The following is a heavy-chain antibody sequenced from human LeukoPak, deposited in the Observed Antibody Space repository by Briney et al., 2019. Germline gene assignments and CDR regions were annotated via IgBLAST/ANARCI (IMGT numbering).Heavy chain of an antibody. V-gene: IGHV4-38-2*01. Sequence: SETLSLTCAVSGYSISSGYYWGWIRQPPGKGLEWIGSIYHSGSTYYNPSLKSRVTISVDTSKNQFSLKLSSVTAADTAVYYCARAPQWAWNYDILTGYRGDWFDPWGQGTLVTVSS. CDR2: IYHSGST. CDR3: ARAPQWAWNYDILTGYRGDWFDP. D-gene: IGHD3-9*01. CDR1: GYSISSGYY. J-gene: IGHJ5*02.